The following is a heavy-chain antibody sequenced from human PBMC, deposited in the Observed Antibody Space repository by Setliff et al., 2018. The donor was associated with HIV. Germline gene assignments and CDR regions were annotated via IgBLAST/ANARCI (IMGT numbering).Heavy chain of an antibody. J-gene: IGHJ4*02. CDR2: IYTSGST. CDR3: ARGRLYGVVDY. V-gene: IGHV4-61*09. D-gene: IGHD3-10*01. Sequence: TLSLTCTVSGGSISSGSYYWSWIRQPAGKGLEWIGHIYTSGSTNYNPSLKRRVTISVDTSKNQFSLMLTAVTAADTAVYYCARGRLYGVVDYWGQGT. CDR1: GGSISSGSYY.